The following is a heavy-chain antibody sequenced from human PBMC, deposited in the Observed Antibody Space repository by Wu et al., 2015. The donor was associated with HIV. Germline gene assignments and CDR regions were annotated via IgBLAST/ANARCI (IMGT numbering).Heavy chain of an antibody. CDR3: LRGRRREYELPRPFGYFLTYF. J-gene: IGHJ1*01. CDR2: IIPIFGTA. Sequence: QVQLVQSGAEVKKPGSSVKVSCKASGGTFSSYAISWVRQAPGQGLEWMGGIIPIFGTANYAQKFQGRVTITADESTSTAYMDAEHAWRSGRTTGPCYLRGRRREYELPRPFGYFLTYF. CDR1: GGTFSSYA. V-gene: IGHV1-69*12. D-gene: IGHD3-9*01.